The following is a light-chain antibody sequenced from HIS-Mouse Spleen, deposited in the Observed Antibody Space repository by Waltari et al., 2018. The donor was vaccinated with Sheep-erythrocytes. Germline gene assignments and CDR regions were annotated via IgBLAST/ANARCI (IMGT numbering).Light chain of an antibody. CDR2: DVS. Sequence: QSALTQPRSVSGSPGQSVTTSCTGTSSDGGGYHYVSWYQQHPGKAPKLMIYDVSKRPSGVPDRFSGSKSGNTASLTISGLQAEDEADYYCCSYAGSYNHVFATGTKVTVL. V-gene: IGLV2-11*01. CDR1: SSDGGGYHY. CDR3: CSYAGSYNHV. J-gene: IGLJ1*01.